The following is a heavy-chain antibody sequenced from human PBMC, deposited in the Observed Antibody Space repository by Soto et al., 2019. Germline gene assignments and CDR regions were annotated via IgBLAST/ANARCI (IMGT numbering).Heavy chain of an antibody. J-gene: IGHJ3*02. Sequence: PSETLSLTCAFYGWSFSGYYWSWIRQPPGKGLEWIGEINHSGSTNYNPSLKSRVTISVDTSKNQFSLKLSSVTAADTAVYYCAGPYDFWSGYYPADALDIWGQGTMVTVSS. CDR2: INHSGST. D-gene: IGHD3-3*01. V-gene: IGHV4-34*01. CDR3: AGPYDFWSGYYPADALDI. CDR1: GWSFSGYY.